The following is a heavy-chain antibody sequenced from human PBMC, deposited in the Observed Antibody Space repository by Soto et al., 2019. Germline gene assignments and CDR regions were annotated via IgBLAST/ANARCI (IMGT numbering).Heavy chain of an antibody. V-gene: IGHV5-51*01. Sequence: ESLKISCQGSGYSFTSYWIAWVRQMPGKGREWMGIVYPGDSDTRYSPSFQGQVTISADKSISTAYLQWSSLKASDTAMYYCARLSGCRNGVCYKFDYWGQATLVTVSS. CDR3: ARLSGCRNGVCYKFDY. D-gene: IGHD2-8*01. CDR1: GYSFTSYW. CDR2: VYPGDSDT. J-gene: IGHJ4*02.